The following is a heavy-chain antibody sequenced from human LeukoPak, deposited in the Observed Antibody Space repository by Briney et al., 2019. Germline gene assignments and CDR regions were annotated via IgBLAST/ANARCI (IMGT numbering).Heavy chain of an antibody. CDR1: GFTFSSYS. J-gene: IGHJ4*02. Sequence: GGSLRLSCAASGFTFSSYSMNWVRQAPGKGLEWVSSISSSSSYIYYADLVKGRFTISRDNAKNSLYLQMNSLRAEDTAVYYCARSAHMVATGTPFFDYWGQGTLVTVSS. CDR3: ARSAHMVATGTPFFDY. CDR2: ISSSSSYI. V-gene: IGHV3-21*01. D-gene: IGHD5-12*01.